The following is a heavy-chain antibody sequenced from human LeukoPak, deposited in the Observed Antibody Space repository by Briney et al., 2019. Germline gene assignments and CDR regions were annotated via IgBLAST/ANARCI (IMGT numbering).Heavy chain of an antibody. CDR1: GGSISSYY. D-gene: IGHD2-15*01. CDR2: IYYSGST. V-gene: IGHV4-59*01. J-gene: IGHJ3*02. Sequence: PSETLSLTCTVSGGSISSYYWGWIRQPPGKGLEWIGYIYYSGSTNYNPSLKSRVTISVDTSKNQFSLKLSSVTAADTAVYYCASQGYCSGGSCYDAFDIWGQGTMVTVSS. CDR3: ASQGYCSGGSCYDAFDI.